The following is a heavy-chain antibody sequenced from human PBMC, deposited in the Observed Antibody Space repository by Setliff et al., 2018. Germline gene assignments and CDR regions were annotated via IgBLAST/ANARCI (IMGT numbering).Heavy chain of an antibody. CDR1: GLTFSRYW. D-gene: IGHD6-25*01. V-gene: IGHV3-74*01. CDR3: TRDWGAAGSTNAFDI. CDR2: INGDGSST. Sequence: GESLKISCAASGLTFSRYWMHWVRQSPGQGLVWVARINGDGSSTSYADSVEGRFTVSRDNAKNTLYLQINSLGVDDTAMYYCTRDWGAAGSTNAFDIWGQGTMVTVS. J-gene: IGHJ3*02.